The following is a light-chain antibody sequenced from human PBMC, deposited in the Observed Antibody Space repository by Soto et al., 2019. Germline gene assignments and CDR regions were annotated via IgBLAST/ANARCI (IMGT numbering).Light chain of an antibody. CDR3: SSYTTNSLHL. Sequence: QSALTQPASVSGSPGQSITISCTGSSSKVGDFNFVSWIQHHPCKAPKLIIYDVNNRPSGVSNRLSGSKSGNTASLTISGLQAEDEAVYYCSSYTTNSLHLFGGGTKVTVL. J-gene: IGLJ2*01. CDR1: SSKVGDFNF. CDR2: DVN. V-gene: IGLV2-14*03.